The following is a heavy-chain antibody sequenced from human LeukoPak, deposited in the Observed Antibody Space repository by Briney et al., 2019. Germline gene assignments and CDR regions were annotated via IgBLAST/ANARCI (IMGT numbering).Heavy chain of an antibody. CDR1: GFTFSTYN. V-gene: IGHV3-21*01. CDR3: AGRSSTSM. J-gene: IGHJ3*02. D-gene: IGHD2-2*01. Sequence: GGSLRLSCAASGFTFSTYNMNWVRQAPGKGLEWVSSISTNSNYIYYADSVKGRFTISRDNAKNSLYLQMNSLRAEDTAVYYCAGRSSTSMWGQGTMVTVSS. CDR2: ISTNSNYI.